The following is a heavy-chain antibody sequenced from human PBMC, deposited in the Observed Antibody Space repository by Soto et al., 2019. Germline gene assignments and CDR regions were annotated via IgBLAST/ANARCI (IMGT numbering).Heavy chain of an antibody. CDR3: AKGSALAATGGWDWFDS. D-gene: IGHD6-13*01. CDR1: GFTFNTYA. V-gene: IGHV3-23*01. CDR2: ISGSGSNT. Sequence: EVHVLESGGGLVQPGGSLRLSCAASGFTFNTYALSWVRQAPGKGLEWVSGISGSGSNTFYGHAVKGRFTISRDNSKDTMYLQMNSLGVEDTAVYYCAKGSALAATGGWDWFDSWGQGTLVTVSS. J-gene: IGHJ5*01.